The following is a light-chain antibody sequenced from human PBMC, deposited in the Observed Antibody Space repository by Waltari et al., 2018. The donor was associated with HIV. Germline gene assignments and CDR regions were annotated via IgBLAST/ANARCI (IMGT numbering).Light chain of an antibody. Sequence: IQITQSPSPLSASVGHRVTFTCRTRQSIGNYLNWYQQKPGKAPKVLISSVSSLQSGVPSRFSGSRSGTDFTLTINSLQREDFATYYCQQSYNTPYTFGLGTKLELK. J-gene: IGKJ2*01. V-gene: IGKV1-39*01. CDR2: SVS. CDR1: QSIGNY. CDR3: QQSYNTPYT.